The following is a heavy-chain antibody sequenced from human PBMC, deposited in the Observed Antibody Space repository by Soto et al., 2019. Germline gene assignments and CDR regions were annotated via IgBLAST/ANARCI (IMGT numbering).Heavy chain of an antibody. V-gene: IGHV4-34*01. J-gene: IGHJ5*02. D-gene: IGHD2-15*01. CDR1: GGSFSGYY. CDR3: ARGAAASGGWFDP. CDR2: INHSGST. Sequence: QVQLQQWGAGLLKPSETLSLTCAVYGGSFSGYYWSWIRHPPGKGLEWIGEINHSGSTNYNPSLTSRVTITVDTSKYQFSRTVSSVTAADTAVYYCARGAAASGGWFDPWGQGTLVTVSS.